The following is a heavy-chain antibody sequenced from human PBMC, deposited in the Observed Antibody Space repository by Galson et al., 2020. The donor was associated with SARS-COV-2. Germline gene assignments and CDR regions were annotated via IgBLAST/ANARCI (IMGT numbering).Heavy chain of an antibody. J-gene: IGHJ6*02. CDR2: ISGSGGST. CDR3: AKDHSYYYDSSGSTSYYXYGMDV. Sequence: GGSLRLSCAASGFTFSSYAMSWVRQAPGKGLEWVSAISGSGGSTYYADSVKGRFTISRDNSKNTLYLQMNSLRAEDTAVYYCAKDHSYYYDSSGSTSYYXYGMDVWGQGTTVTVSS. D-gene: IGHD3-22*01. V-gene: IGHV3-23*01. CDR1: GFTFSSYA.